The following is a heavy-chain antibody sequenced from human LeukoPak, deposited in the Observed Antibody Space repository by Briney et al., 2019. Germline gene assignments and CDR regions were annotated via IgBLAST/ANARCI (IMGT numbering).Heavy chain of an antibody. CDR1: GFTFSSYG. Sequence: GGSLRLSCAASGFTFSSYGMHWVRQAPGKGLEWVAVISYDGSNKYYADSVKGRFTISRDNSKNTLYLQMNSLRAEDTAVYYCAKDKRDYYDSSGYSDYWSQGTLVTVSS. CDR3: AKDKRDYYDSSGYSDY. D-gene: IGHD3-22*01. CDR2: ISYDGSNK. V-gene: IGHV3-30*18. J-gene: IGHJ4*02.